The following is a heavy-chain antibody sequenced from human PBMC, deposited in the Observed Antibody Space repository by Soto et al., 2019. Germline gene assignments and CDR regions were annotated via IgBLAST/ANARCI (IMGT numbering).Heavy chain of an antibody. CDR3: ARDQRALRYFDY. CDR1: GDSISGGDYY. CDR2: IHYSGST. J-gene: IGHJ4*02. Sequence: QVQLQESGPGLVKPSQTLSLTCSVSGDSISGGDYYWSWIRQPPGEALEWIGHIHYSGSTYYNASLKSRLTVSMDTSNNRFSLNLNSVTAADTAVYYCARDQRALRYFDYWGQGILVTVSS. V-gene: IGHV4-30-4*01.